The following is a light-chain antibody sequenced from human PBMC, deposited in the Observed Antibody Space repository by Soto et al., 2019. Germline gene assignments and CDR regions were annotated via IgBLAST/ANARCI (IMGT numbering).Light chain of an antibody. CDR2: EVS. Sequence: QSVLTQPASVSGSPGQSITISCTGTSNDVGGYNYVSWYQQHPGKAPKLMMYEVSNRPSGVSDRFSGSKSGNTASPIISGLLAEDEADYYCSSFTSRTTVLFGGGTKLTVL. CDR3: SSFTSRTTVL. V-gene: IGLV2-14*01. J-gene: IGLJ2*01. CDR1: SNDVGGYNY.